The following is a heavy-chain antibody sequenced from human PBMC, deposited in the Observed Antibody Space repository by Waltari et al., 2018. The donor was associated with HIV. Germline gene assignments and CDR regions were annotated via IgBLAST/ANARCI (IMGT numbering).Heavy chain of an antibody. V-gene: IGHV4-39*01. J-gene: IGHJ4*02. CDR2: FHYTGSA. CDR3: MRHRGYFPPDY. CDR1: GGSMSDTGDYH. Sequence: QLQLQESGPGLVKPSETLSLTCTVSGGSMSDTGDYHWGWIRQPPGKGLEWIGNFHYTGSAVYNPSLKGRVTISADTSKSQFSLKLSSLTAADTAVYFCMRHRGYFPPDYWGQGTLVTVSS. D-gene: IGHD1-26*01.